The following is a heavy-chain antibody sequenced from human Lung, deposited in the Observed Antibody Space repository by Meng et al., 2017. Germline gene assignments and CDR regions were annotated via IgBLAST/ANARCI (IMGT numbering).Heavy chain of an antibody. CDR1: GYTFIRHG. CDR2: ISVHNGNT. CDR3: ARDLKPEGIATEYLDY. J-gene: IGHJ4*02. D-gene: IGHD6-13*01. V-gene: IGHV1-18*01. Sequence: QVQVVQSGAEVRNPGASVKVSCKTSGYTFIRHGITWVRQAPGQGLEWMGWISVHNGNTNYAEKFQGRVTMTTDTSTNTAYMELRGLTSDDTAVYYCARDLKPEGIATEYLDYWGQGTLVTVSS.